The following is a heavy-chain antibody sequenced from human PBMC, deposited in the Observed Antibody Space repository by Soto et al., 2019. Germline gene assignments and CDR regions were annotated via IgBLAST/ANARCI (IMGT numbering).Heavy chain of an antibody. J-gene: IGHJ4*02. D-gene: IGHD2-8*02. CDR3: ARDDITGLFAS. Sequence: QVQLQQWGAGLLKPSETLSLTCAVYGGSFSGYYWTWIRQPPGTGRGGIGEINHSGSSNYNPSLKSRITISVDTSKNEFAPKLTSVTAAETAVYYCARDDITGLFASWGQGTLVTVSP. CDR2: INHSGSS. V-gene: IGHV4-34*01. CDR1: GGSFSGYY.